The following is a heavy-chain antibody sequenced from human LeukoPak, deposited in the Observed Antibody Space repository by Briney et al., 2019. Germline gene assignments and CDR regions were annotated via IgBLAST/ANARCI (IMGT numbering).Heavy chain of an antibody. V-gene: IGHV4-34*01. Sequence: SETLSLTCAAYGVPFSNYYWSWIRQPPGKGGEGIGEIYQTGSTTYSPSLKRRVIISVDTSKKQFSLSLTSVTAADTAVYYCAREGPHGSGIYYNPLDYWGQGALVIVSS. CDR2: IYQTGST. CDR3: AREGPHGSGIYYNPLDY. D-gene: IGHD3-10*01. J-gene: IGHJ4*02. CDR1: GVPFSNYY.